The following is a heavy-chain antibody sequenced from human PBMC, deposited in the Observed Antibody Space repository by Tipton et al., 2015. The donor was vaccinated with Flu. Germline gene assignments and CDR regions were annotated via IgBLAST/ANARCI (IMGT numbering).Heavy chain of an antibody. V-gene: IGHV4-59*07. J-gene: IGHJ4*02. D-gene: IGHD4-23*01. CDR2: LYYSGST. Sequence: TLSLTCTVSGGSISGYYWTWIRQPPGKGLEWIGYLYYSGSTNYNPSLMSRVTISVDTSKNQFSLKLSSVTAADTAVYYFATEYRGGGNRYYFDYWGQGTRVTVSS. CDR3: ATEYRGGGNRYYFDY. CDR1: GGSISGYY.